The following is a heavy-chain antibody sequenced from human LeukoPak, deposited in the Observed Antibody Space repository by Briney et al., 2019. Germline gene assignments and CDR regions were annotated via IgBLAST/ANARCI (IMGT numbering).Heavy chain of an antibody. V-gene: IGHV4-61*02. Sequence: SETLSLTCTVSGGSISSGSYYWSWIRQPAGKGLEWIGRIYTSGSTNYNPSLKSRVTISVDTSKNQFSLKLSSVTAADTAVYYCARVNGATDAFDIWGQGTMVTVSS. J-gene: IGHJ3*02. CDR2: IYTSGST. CDR1: GGSISSGSYY. CDR3: ARVNGATDAFDI. D-gene: IGHD1-26*01.